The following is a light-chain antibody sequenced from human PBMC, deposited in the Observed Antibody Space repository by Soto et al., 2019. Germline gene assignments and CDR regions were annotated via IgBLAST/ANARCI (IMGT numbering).Light chain of an antibody. CDR2: AAS. V-gene: IGKV1-39*01. CDR3: QKSYSTPPT. Sequence: DIQMTQSPSSLSASVGDRVTITCRASQSISSYLNWYQQKPGKAPKLLIYAASSLQSGVPSRFSGSGSGTDFTLTISSLQPEDFATYYCQKSYSTPPTFGQGTKVESK. J-gene: IGKJ1*01. CDR1: QSISSY.